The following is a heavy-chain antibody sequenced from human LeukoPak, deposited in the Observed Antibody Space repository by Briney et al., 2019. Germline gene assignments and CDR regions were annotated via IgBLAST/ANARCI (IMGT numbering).Heavy chain of an antibody. V-gene: IGHV3-23*01. CDR1: GFTLSSYG. CDR3: AGLYPYGSGWYYFDY. J-gene: IGHJ4*02. CDR2: ISGSGGST. D-gene: IGHD6-19*01. Sequence: GRSLRLSCAASGFTLSSYGMSWVRQAPGKGLEWVSGISGSGGSTYYADAVKGRFTISRDNSKNMLYLQMNSLRAEDTAVYYCAGLYPYGSGWYYFDYWGQGTLVTVSS.